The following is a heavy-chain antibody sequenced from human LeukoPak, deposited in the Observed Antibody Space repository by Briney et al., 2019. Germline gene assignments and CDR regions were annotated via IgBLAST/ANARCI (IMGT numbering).Heavy chain of an antibody. D-gene: IGHD6-13*01. CDR1: GFTFRDYS. CDR3: ARGPRNSSSYQYFQH. CDR2: ISSSSAYI. Sequence: HPGGSLRLSCGASGFTFRDYSMNWVRQAPGKGLEWVSSISSSSAYIYYADSVKGRFTVSRDNAKNSLSLQMDSLRVEDSAVYHCARGPRNSSSYQYFQHWGQGTLVTVSA. V-gene: IGHV3-21*01. J-gene: IGHJ1*01.